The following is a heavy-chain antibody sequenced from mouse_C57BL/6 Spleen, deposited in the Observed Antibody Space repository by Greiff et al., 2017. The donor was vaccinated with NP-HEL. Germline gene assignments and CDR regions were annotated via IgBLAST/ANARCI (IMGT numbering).Heavy chain of an antibody. J-gene: IGHJ3*01. Sequence: EVQLQESGPGLVKPSQSLSLTCSVTGYSITSGYYWNWIRQFPGNKLEWMGYISYDGSNNYNPSLKNRISITRDTSKNQFFLKLNSVTTEDTATYYCAREAYDYGSRFAYWGQGTLVTVSA. CDR1: GYSITSGYY. CDR3: AREAYDYGSRFAY. V-gene: IGHV3-6*01. D-gene: IGHD1-1*01. CDR2: ISYDGSN.